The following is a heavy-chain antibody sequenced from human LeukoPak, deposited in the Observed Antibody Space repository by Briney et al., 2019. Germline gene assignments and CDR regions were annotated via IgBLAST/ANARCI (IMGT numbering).Heavy chain of an antibody. CDR2: IKQDGSEK. D-gene: IGHD2-2*01. Sequence: PGGSLRLSYAASGFNFSSYWMSWLRQAPGQGLEWVANIKQDGSEKYYVDSVKGRFTISRDNAKNSLYLQMNSLRAEDTAVYYCARVREDIVVVPAVSSLDYWGQGTLVTVSS. J-gene: IGHJ4*02. V-gene: IGHV3-7*01. CDR3: ARVREDIVVVPAVSSLDY. CDR1: GFNFSSYW.